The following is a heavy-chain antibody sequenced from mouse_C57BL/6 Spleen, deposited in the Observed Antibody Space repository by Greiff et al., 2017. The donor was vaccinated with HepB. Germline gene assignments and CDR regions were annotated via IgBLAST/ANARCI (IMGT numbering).Heavy chain of an antibody. CDR2: ISYDGSN. CDR1: GYSITSGYY. J-gene: IGHJ3*01. V-gene: IGHV3-6*01. Sequence: VQLQQSGPGLVKPSQSLSLTCSVTGYSITSGYYWNWIRQFPGNKLEWMGYISYDGSNNYNPSLKNRISITRDTSKNQFFLKLNSVTTEDTATYYCARENEEFAYWGQGTLVTVSA. CDR3: ARENEEFAY.